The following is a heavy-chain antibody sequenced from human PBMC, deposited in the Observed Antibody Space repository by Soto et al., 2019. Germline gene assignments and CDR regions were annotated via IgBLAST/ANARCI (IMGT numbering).Heavy chain of an antibody. V-gene: IGHV3-23*01. CDR2: ISGSGGST. CDR3: AKWEAYSSGWGDY. J-gene: IGHJ4*02. Sequence: PGGSLRLSCAASGFTFSSYAMSWVRQAPGKGLEWVSAISGSGGSTYYADSVKGRFTISRDNSKNTLYLQMNSLRAEDTAVHYCAKWEAYSSGWGDYWGQGTLVTVSS. CDR1: GFTFSSYA. D-gene: IGHD6-19*01.